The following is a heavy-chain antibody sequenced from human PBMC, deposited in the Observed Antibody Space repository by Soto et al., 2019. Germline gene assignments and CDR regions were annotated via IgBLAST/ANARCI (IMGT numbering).Heavy chain of an antibody. D-gene: IGHD6-19*01. CDR3: ARRRSSGWLDAFEI. V-gene: IGHV1-2*04. CDR2: INPNSGGT. J-gene: IGHJ3*02. CDR1: GYTFTGYD. Sequence: ASVKVSCKASGYTFTGYDIHWVRQAPGQGLEWMGWINPNSGGTNYAQKFQGWVTMTRDTSISTAYMELSRLRSDDTAVYYCARRRSSGWLDAFEIWGQGTMVTVSS.